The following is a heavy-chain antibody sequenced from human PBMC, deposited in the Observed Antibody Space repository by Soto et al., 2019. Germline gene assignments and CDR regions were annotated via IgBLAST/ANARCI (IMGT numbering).Heavy chain of an antibody. CDR3: ARHGVKSDFWWGYNDDYHYYYMAF. D-gene: IGHD3-3*01. V-gene: IGHV4-59*08. Sequence: PSETLSLTCTVSGGSISSYYWSWIRQPPGKGLEWIGYIYYSGSTNYNPSLRSRVTISVDTSKNQFSLKLSSVTAADTAVYYCARHGVKSDFWWGYNDDYHYYYMAFWGKGSSVPV. J-gene: IGHJ6*03. CDR1: GGSISSYY. CDR2: IYYSGST.